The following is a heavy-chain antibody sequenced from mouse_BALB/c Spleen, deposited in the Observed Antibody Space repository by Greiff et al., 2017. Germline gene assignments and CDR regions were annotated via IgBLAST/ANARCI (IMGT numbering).Heavy chain of an antibody. Sequence: VQLVESGPGLVAPSQSLSITCTVSGFSLTSYGVHWVRQPPGKGLEWLGVIWAGGSTNYNSALMSRLSISKDNSKSQVFLKMNSLQTDDTAMYYCARGNYYGSSDYYAMDYWGQGTSVTVSS. D-gene: IGHD1-1*01. CDR2: IWAGGST. CDR1: GFSLTSYG. V-gene: IGHV2-9*02. CDR3: ARGNYYGSSDYYAMDY. J-gene: IGHJ4*01.